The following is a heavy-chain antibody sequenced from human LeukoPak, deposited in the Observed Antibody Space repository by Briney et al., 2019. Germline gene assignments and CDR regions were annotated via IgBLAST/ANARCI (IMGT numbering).Heavy chain of an antibody. CDR2: IYTSGST. V-gene: IGHV4-61*02. CDR1: GGSISSGSYY. J-gene: IGHJ6*02. D-gene: IGHD3-16*01. Sequence: SETLSLTCTVSGGSISSGSYYWSWIRQPAGKGLEWIGRIYTSGSTNYNPSLKSRVTISVDTSKNQFSLKLSSVTAADTAVYYCARRIGFGGMDVWGQGTTVTVSS. CDR3: ARRIGFGGMDV.